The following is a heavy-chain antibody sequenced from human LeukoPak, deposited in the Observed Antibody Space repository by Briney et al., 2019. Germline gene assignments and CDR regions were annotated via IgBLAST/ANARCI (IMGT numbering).Heavy chain of an antibody. V-gene: IGHV4-59*08. CDR3: ARHPDYYGSGSYTDY. CDR2: IYYSGST. CDR1: GGSISSFY. Sequence: SETLSLTCTVSGGSISSFYWSWIRQPPGKGLEWIGYIYYSGSTKYNPSLKSRVTISVDTSKNQFSLKLSSVTAADTAVYYCARHPDYYGSGSYTDYWGQGTLVTVSS. D-gene: IGHD3-10*01. J-gene: IGHJ4*02.